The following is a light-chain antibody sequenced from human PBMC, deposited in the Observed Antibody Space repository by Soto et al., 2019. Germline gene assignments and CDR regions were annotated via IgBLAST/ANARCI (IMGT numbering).Light chain of an antibody. CDR2: DAS. V-gene: IGKV1-5*01. Sequence: DIQMTQSPSTLSASVEDRASITCRASQSVSTSLAWYQQRPGKAPKLLIFDASTLESGVPSKFSGSGSDTEFTFTISSLQPEDSATYYCQQYNTYGLTFGGGTKVDIK. J-gene: IGKJ4*02. CDR1: QSVSTS. CDR3: QQYNTYGLT.